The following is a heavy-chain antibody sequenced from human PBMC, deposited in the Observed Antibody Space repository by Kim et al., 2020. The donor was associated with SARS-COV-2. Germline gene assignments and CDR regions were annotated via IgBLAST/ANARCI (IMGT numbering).Heavy chain of an antibody. D-gene: IGHD5-12*01. V-gene: IGHV1-69*01. Sequence: YAQRCQGSVTIAADESTSTAYMELSSVRSEDTAVYYCARSDIVATIGIDYWGQGTLVTVSS. J-gene: IGHJ4*02. CDR3: ARSDIVATIGIDY.